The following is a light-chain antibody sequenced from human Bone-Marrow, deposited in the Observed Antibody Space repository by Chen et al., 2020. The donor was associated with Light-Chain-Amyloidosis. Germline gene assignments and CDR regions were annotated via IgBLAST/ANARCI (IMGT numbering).Light chain of an antibody. V-gene: IGLV3-1*01. CDR1: GLGDKY. J-gene: IGLJ3*02. Sequence: SFELTQPPSVSVSPGQTVTITCSGDGLGDKYASWYQQRPGRSPVLVMFQDKKRPSGISERFSGSTSGNTATLTISGTQAVDEAAYYCQAWDNNSWVFGGGTQVTVL. CDR2: QDK. CDR3: QAWDNNSWV.